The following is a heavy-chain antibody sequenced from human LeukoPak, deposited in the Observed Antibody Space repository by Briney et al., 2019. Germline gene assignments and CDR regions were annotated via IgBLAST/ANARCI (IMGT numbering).Heavy chain of an antibody. CDR2: INPNSGGT. V-gene: IGHV1-2*02. J-gene: IGHJ4*02. CDR1: GYTFTSYG. Sequence: GASVKVSCKASGYTFTSYGISWVRQAPGQGLEWMGWINPNSGGTNYAQKFQGRVTMTRDTSISTAYMELSRLRSDDTAVYYCARDRPPYSSGFEAAERFDYWGQGTLVTVSS. D-gene: IGHD6-19*01. CDR3: ARDRPPYSSGFEAAERFDY.